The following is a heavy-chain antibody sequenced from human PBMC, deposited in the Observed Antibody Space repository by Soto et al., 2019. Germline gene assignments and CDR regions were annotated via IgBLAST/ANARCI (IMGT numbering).Heavy chain of an antibody. J-gene: IGHJ6*02. CDR2: IYYSGST. CDR3: AREHHTSGYCSSTSCPFYYGMDV. D-gene: IGHD2-2*01. Sequence: SETLSLTCTISGGSVSSGSYYWSWIRQPPGKGLEWIGYIYYSGSTNYNPSLKSRVTISVDTSKNQFSLKLSSVTAADTAVYYCAREHHTSGYCSSTSCPFYYGMDVWGQGTTVTVSS. V-gene: IGHV4-61*01. CDR1: GGSVSSGSYY.